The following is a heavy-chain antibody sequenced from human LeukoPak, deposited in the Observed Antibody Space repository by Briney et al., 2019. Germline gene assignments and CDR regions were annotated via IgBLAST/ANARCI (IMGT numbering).Heavy chain of an antibody. Sequence: SETLSLTCTVSGGSISSYYWSWIRQPPGKGLEWIGHIYYSGSTNYNPSLKSRVTISVDTSKNQSSLKLSSVTAADTAVYYCARVDPDSSSTLEVFDYWGQGTLVTVSS. CDR2: IYYSGST. CDR3: ARVDPDSSSTLEVFDY. CDR1: GGSISSYY. D-gene: IGHD6-6*01. J-gene: IGHJ4*02. V-gene: IGHV4-59*01.